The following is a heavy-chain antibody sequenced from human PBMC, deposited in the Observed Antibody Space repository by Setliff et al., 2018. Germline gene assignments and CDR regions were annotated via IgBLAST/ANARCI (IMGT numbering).Heavy chain of an antibody. Sequence: ASVKVSCKVSGSTLTELTMYWVRQAPGKGLEWMGSFNPEDDEIIYAQKFLGRVTMTEDTSTDAAYMELSSLRSEDTAVYYCATKDYDTSGYYRPFGFWGQGTLVTVSS. CDR1: GSTLTELT. V-gene: IGHV1-24*01. D-gene: IGHD3-22*01. CDR2: FNPEDDEI. J-gene: IGHJ4*01. CDR3: ATKDYDTSGYYRPFGF.